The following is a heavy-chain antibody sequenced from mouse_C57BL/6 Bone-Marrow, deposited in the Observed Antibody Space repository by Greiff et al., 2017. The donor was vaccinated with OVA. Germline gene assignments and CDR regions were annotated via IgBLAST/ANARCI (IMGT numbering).Heavy chain of an antibody. V-gene: IGHV1-80*01. Sequence: VQLQQSGAELVKPGASVKISCKASGYAFSSYWMNWVKQRPGKGLEWIGQLYPGDGDTNYNGKFKGKATLTADKSSSTAYMQLSSLTSEDSAVYFGGGGGSYEGAMDYWGQGTSVTVSS. CDR3: GGGGSYEGAMDY. CDR2: LYPGDGDT. CDR1: GYAFSSYW. J-gene: IGHJ4*01. D-gene: IGHD1-1*02.